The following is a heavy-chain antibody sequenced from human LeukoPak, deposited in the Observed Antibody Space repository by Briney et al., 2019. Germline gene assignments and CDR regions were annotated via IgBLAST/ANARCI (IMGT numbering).Heavy chain of an antibody. CDR2: IKQDGGES. CDR1: GFTFSSYW. Sequence: GGSLRLSCAASGFTFSSYWMSWVRQAPGKGLEWVANIKQDGGESYYVDSVKGRFTISRENAKNSLYLQMNNLRAEDTAVYYCARDYYENIAHSHMLPFWGQGTLVTVSS. D-gene: IGHD1-26*01. CDR3: ARDYYENIAHSHMLPF. J-gene: IGHJ4*02. V-gene: IGHV3-7*03.